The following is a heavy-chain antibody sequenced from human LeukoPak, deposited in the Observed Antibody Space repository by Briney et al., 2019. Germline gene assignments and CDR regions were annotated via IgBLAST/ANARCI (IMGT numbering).Heavy chain of an antibody. CDR2: IYYSGHT. D-gene: IGHD1-26*01. CDR3: ARHRGSSYPNDAVDI. V-gene: IGHV4-61*08. Sequence: PSETLSLTCTVSGGSISSGGYYWSWIRQPPGKGLEWIGYIYYSGHTNYNPSLKSRVTISVDTSKNQFSLKLNSVTAADTAVYYCARHRGSSYPNDAVDIWGQGTMVTVSS. CDR1: GGSISSGGYY. J-gene: IGHJ3*02.